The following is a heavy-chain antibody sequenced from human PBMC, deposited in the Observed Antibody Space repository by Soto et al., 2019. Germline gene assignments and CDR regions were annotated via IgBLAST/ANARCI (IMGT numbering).Heavy chain of an antibody. D-gene: IGHD3-22*01. J-gene: IGHJ4*01. CDR1: GFTFSNAW. CDR3: TTDSYSTIIIVRFDY. CDR2: IKSKTDGGTT. Sequence: GGSLRLSCAASGFTFSNAWINWVRQAPGKGLEWVGRIKSKTDGGTTDYAEPVKGRFAISRDDSNNMVYLQMNSLKIEDTAVYYCTTDSYSTIIIVRFDYWGHGALVTV. V-gene: IGHV3-15*07.